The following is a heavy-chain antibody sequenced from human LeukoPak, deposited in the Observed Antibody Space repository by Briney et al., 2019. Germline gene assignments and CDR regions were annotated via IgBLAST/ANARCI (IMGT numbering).Heavy chain of an antibody. CDR2: INPYTGDT. CDR3: APDYRYCTATTCPQGYS. J-gene: IGHJ5*01. Sequence: VASVNVSCKASGYSFTGYYIHWVRQAPGQGLEWMGWINPYTGDTNYAQRFQDRVTMTRHTSTSTAYMELSRLTSDDTAVYHCAPDYRYCTATTCPQGYSWGQGTLVTVSS. D-gene: IGHD2-8*02. CDR1: GYSFTGYY. V-gene: IGHV1-2*02.